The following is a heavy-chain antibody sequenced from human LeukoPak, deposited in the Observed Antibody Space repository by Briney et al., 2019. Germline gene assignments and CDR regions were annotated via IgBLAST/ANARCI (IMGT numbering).Heavy chain of an antibody. CDR2: IWFEGRDK. J-gene: IGHJ4*02. CDR3: ARGSSSWYYFDY. CDR1: GFTFRSYG. Sequence: GGSLRLSCAASGFTFRSYGMHWVRQAPGRGLEWVAVIWFEGRDKHYADSVKGRFTISRDNSKNTLYLQLNSLRAEDTAVYYCARGSSSWYYFDYWGQGTLVTVSS. D-gene: IGHD6-13*01. V-gene: IGHV3-33*01.